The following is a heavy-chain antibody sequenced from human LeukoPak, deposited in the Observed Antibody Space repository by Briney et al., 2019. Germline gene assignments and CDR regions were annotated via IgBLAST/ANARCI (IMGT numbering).Heavy chain of an antibody. CDR3: ARANYGSGTNYYNGLDV. J-gene: IGHJ6*02. CDR1: GFTFSSNA. CDR2: ISRTGDIT. D-gene: IGHD3-10*01. V-gene: IGHV3-23*01. Sequence: GGSLTLSCAGSGFTFSSNAMNWVRQAPGKGLERVSAISRTGDITYYADSVKGRFTISGDNSKNTLYLQMSSLRAEDTAVYYCARANYGSGTNYYNGLDVWGQGTTVTVSS.